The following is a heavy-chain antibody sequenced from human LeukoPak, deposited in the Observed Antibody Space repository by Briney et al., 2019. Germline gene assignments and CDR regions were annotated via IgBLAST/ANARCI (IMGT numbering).Heavy chain of an antibody. V-gene: IGHV4-39*07. D-gene: IGHD7-27*01. J-gene: IGHJ5*02. CDR3: ARDSAGDYWLDP. Sequence: GSLRLSCAASGFTFSSYWMHWVRQPPGKGLEWIGSIYYSGSTYYNPSLKSRVTISVDTSKNQFSLKLTSVTAADTAVYFCARDSAGDYWLDPWGQGTPVTVSS. CDR1: GFTFSSYW. CDR2: IYYSGST.